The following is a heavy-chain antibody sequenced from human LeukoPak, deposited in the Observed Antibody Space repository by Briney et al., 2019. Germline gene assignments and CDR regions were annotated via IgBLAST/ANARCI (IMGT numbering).Heavy chain of an antibody. D-gene: IGHD6-6*01. Sequence: SETLSLTCTVSGGSISSGDYYWSWIRQPPGKGLEWIGYIYYSGSTYYNPSLKSRVTISVDTSKNQFSLKLSSVTAADTAVYYCARTSRPRYYYYYMDVWGKGTTVTVSS. CDR2: IYYSGST. V-gene: IGHV4-30-4*08. J-gene: IGHJ6*03. CDR3: ARTSRPRYYYYYMDV. CDR1: GGSISSGDYY.